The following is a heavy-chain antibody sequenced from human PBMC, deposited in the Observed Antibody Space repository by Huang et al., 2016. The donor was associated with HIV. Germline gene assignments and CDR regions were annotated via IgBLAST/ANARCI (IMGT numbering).Heavy chain of an antibody. V-gene: IGHV4-34*02. D-gene: IGHD1-1*01. CDR2: IKYNGTA. CDR3: ARGRDTTEMDTVDDALDV. J-gene: IGHJ3*01. Sequence: QVRLQQWGGGLVRPSETLSRTCAVYGGPFSTHYWSWIRQSPGKGLEWIAEIKYNGTANLNRSRSRRVSSSVDTSKNQFSQNVNSVTAADTAIYYCARGRDTTEMDTVDDALDVWDQGTLVIVSS. CDR1: GGPFSTHY.